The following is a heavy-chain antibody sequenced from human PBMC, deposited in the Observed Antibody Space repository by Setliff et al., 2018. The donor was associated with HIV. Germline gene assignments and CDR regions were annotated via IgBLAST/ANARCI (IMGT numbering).Heavy chain of an antibody. V-gene: IGHV5-51*01. CDR1: GYSFSTSW. Sequence: GGSLKISCKGSGYSFSTSWIGWVRQMPGKGLEWMGIIYPGDSDTRYSPSFQGQVTISADKSISTAYLQLSSLKASDTAMYYCARRSDFFDSSGYLPAGWFFDLWAVAPWSPSPQ. CDR3: ARRSDFFDSSGYLPAGWFFDL. J-gene: IGHJ2*01. CDR2: IYPGDSDT. D-gene: IGHD3-22*01.